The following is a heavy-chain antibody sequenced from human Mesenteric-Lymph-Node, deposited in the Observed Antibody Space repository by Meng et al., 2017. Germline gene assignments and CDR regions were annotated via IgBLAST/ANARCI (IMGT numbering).Heavy chain of an antibody. CDR2: TYYRSKWYS. CDR3: AREEHGSGWYVPAPPHGLDV. J-gene: IGHJ3*01. CDR1: GDSVSSNSAV. D-gene: IGHD6-19*01. Sequence: SQTLSLTCVISGDSVSSNSAVWNWIRQSPSRGLEWLGRTYYRSKWYSDYAESMKSRININSDTAKNQFSLHLNSVSPDDTAVYYCAREEHGSGWYVPAPPHGLDVWGQGTMVTVSS. V-gene: IGHV6-1*01.